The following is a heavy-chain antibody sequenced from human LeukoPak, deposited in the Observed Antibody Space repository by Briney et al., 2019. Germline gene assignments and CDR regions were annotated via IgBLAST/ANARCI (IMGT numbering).Heavy chain of an antibody. V-gene: IGHV1-2*02. CDR1: GYSLTDYY. J-gene: IGHJ5*02. D-gene: IGHD3-3*01. CDR3: ARDAPQYDFWSGYYSPFDP. Sequence: ASAKVSCKTSGYSLTDYYIHWVRQAPGQGLEWMGGINPNSGGTNYAQKFQGRVTMTRDTSISTAYMELSRLRSDDTAVYYCARDAPQYDFWSGYYSPFDPWGQGTLVTVSS. CDR2: INPNSGGT.